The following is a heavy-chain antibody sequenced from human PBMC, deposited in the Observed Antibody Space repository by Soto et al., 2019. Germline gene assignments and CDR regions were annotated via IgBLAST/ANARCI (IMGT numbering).Heavy chain of an antibody. D-gene: IGHD4-17*01. J-gene: IGHJ3*02. CDR2: IYYSGST. V-gene: IGHV4-59*01. CDR3: ARVPYGGNSAGAFDI. Sequence: SETLSLTCTVSGGSISSYYWSWIRQPPGKGLEWIGYIYYSGSTNYNPSLKSRVTISVDTSKNQFSLKLSSVTAADTAVYYCARVPYGGNSAGAFDIWGQGTMVTVSS. CDR1: GGSISSYY.